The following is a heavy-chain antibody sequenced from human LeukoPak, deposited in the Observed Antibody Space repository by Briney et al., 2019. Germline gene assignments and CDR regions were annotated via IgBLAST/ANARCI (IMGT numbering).Heavy chain of an antibody. CDR3: ARVKLIAARPFSVDYYYSMDV. D-gene: IGHD6-6*01. J-gene: IGHJ6*02. CDR2: IYYSGST. V-gene: IGHV4-59*01. CDR1: GGSISSYY. Sequence: PSETLSLTCTVSGGSISSYYWSWIRQPPGKGLEWIGHIYYSGSTNYNPSLKSRVTISIDTSKNQFSLKLTSVTAADTAVYYCARVKLIAARPFSVDYYYSMDVWGQGTTVTVSS.